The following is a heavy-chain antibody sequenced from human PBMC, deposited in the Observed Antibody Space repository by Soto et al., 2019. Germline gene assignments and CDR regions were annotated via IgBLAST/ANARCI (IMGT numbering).Heavy chain of an antibody. CDR3: GGVGMYDRTIDY. Sequence: QVQLVQSGAEVKKPGASVKVSCKASGYTFTSYDINWVRQATGQGLEWMGWMNPNSGNTGYAQKFQGGVTMTRNTSISTAYMEVGRVGCEDTAVYGCGGVGMYDRTIDYWGQGTLVTVSS. J-gene: IGHJ4*02. V-gene: IGHV1-8*01. CDR2: MNPNSGNT. CDR1: GYTFTSYD. D-gene: IGHD2-8*01.